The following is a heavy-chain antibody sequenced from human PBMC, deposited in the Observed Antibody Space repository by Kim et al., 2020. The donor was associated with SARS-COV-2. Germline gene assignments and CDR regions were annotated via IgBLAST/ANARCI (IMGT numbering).Heavy chain of an antibody. D-gene: IGHD6-13*01. V-gene: IGHV4-59*01. CDR3: ARAGHLGSRGTLDY. CDR1: GGSISSYY. Sequence: SETLSLTCTVSGGSISSYYWSWIRQPPGKGLEWIGYIYYSGSTNYNPSLKSRVTISVDTSKNQFSLKLSSVTAADTAVYYCARAGHLGSRGTLDYWGQGTLVTVSS. CDR2: IYYSGST. J-gene: IGHJ4*02.